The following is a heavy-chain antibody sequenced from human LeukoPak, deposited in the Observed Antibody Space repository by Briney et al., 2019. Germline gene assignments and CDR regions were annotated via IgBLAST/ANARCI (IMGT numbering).Heavy chain of an antibody. Sequence: GESLKISCKGSGYTFTNYWIGWVRQMPGKGLEFMGIIYPGDSDTRYSPSFQGQVTISVDKSINTAYLQWSSLKASDSAMYYCARPIELRDYGDYGGVGAFDIWGQGTMVTVSS. CDR3: ARPIELRDYGDYGGVGAFDI. CDR2: IYPGDSDT. V-gene: IGHV5-51*01. D-gene: IGHD4-17*01. J-gene: IGHJ3*02. CDR1: GYTFTNYW.